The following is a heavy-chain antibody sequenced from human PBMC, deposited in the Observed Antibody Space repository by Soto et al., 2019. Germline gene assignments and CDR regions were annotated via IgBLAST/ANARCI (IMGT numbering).Heavy chain of an antibody. CDR3: TTAIVVPRFDP. CDR2: IKSKTDGGTT. Sequence: GGSLRLSCAASGFTFNNAWMSWVRQAPGKGLEWVGRIKSKTDGGTTDYAAPVKGRFTISRDDSKNTVYLQMNSLKTEDTAVYYCTTAIVVPRFDPWGQGTLVTVSS. CDR1: GFTFNNAW. D-gene: IGHD2-2*01. J-gene: IGHJ5*02. V-gene: IGHV3-15*01.